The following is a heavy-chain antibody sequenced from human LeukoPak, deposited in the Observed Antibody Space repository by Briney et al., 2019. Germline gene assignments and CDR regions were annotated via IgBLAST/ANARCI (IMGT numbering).Heavy chain of an antibody. CDR3: ARGLLSFMRSDYSNYWDNWFDP. J-gene: IGHJ5*02. D-gene: IGHD4-11*01. V-gene: IGHV1-8*03. CDR2: MNPNSGNT. Sequence: ASVKVSCKASGYTFTNYAISWVRQAPGQGLEWMGWMNPNSGNTGYAQRFQGRVTFTRNTSISTAYMELSSLRSEDTAVYYCARGLLSFMRSDYSNYWDNWFDPWGQGTLVTVSP. CDR1: GYTFTNYA.